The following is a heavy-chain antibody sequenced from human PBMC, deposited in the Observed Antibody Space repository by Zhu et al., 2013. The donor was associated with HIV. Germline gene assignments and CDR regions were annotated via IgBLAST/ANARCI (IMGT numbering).Heavy chain of an antibody. J-gene: IGHJ4*02. Sequence: VQLQESGPGLVKPSETLSLTCTVSGGSISSSSYYWGWIRQPPGKGLEWIGSIYYSGSTYYNPSLKSRVTISVDTSKNQFSLKLSSVTAADTAVYYCARACSSTSCKHFDYWGQGTLVTVSS. D-gene: IGHD2-2*01. CDR1: GGSISSSSYY. CDR2: IYYSGST. V-gene: IGHV4-39*07. CDR3: ARACSSTSCKHFDY.